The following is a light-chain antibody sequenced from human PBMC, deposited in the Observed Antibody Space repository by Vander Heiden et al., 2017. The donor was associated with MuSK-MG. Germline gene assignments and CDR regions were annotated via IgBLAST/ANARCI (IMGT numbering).Light chain of an antibody. CDR1: NIGNKN. CDR2: RDE. J-gene: IGLJ1*01. Sequence: SYEVTQPLSVSVALGQTARITCVGDNIGNKNVHWYQQKSGQAPVLVIYRDENRPSGSPERFSGSNSGNTATLTISRAQAGDEADYYCQVWDSRSYFFGTATKVTVL. V-gene: IGLV3-9*01. CDR3: QVWDSRSYF.